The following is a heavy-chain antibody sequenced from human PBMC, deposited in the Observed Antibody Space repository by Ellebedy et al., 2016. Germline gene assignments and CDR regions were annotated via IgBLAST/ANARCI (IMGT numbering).Heavy chain of an antibody. V-gene: IGHV4-39*01. J-gene: IGHJ4*02. D-gene: IGHD1-14*01. CDR3: ARLFTGFDY. CDR1: GGSITSSSYY. CDR2: IYYSGST. Sequence: SETLTLTXTVSGGSITSSSYYWGWIRQPPGKGLEWIGSIYYSGSTYYNPSLKSRVTISVDTSKNQYSLKLSSVTAADTAVYYCARLFTGFDYWGQGTLVTVAS.